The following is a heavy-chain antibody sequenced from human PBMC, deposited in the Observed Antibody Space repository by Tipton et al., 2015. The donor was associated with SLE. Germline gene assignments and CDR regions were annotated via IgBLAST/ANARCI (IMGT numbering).Heavy chain of an antibody. CDR2: ISSKTYGGTT. CDR3: ARARLPGYCSGDSCYAFDQ. CDR1: GFTFGDYA. V-gene: IGHV3-49*04. D-gene: IGHD2-15*01. J-gene: IGHJ4*02. Sequence: SLRLSCTFSGFTFGDYAVSWVRQAAGKGLEWVGFISSKTYGGTTEYAASVKGRFTISRDDSKSIAYLQMTSLRIDDTGVYYCARARLPGYCSGDSCYAFDQWGQGTLVTVSS.